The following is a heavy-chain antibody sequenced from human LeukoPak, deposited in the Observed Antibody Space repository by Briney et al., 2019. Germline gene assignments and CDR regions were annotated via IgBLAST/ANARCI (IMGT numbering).Heavy chain of an antibody. CDR1: GDSIRSSNYY. CDR3: ARATSRYGDLGY. V-gene: IGHV4-39*07. J-gene: IGHJ4*02. CDR2: IYSSGT. D-gene: IGHD4-17*01. Sequence: PSETLSLTCTVSGDSIRSSNYYWGWIRQPPGKRLEWIGNIYSSGTYYNPSLKSRVTISIDTSKNQFSLRLSFVTAADTAVYFCARATSRYGDLGYWGQGTRVTVSS.